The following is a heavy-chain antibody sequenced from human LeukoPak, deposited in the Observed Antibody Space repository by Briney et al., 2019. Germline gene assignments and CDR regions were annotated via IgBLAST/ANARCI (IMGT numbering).Heavy chain of an antibody. CDR1: GYTFTSYY. CDR2: INPSGGST. J-gene: IGHJ4*02. V-gene: IGHV1-46*01. D-gene: IGHD5-12*01. Sequence: ASVKVSCKASGYTFTSYYMHWVRQAPGQGLEWMGIINPSGGSTSYAQKFQGRVTMTRDTSTSTAYMELSSLRSEDTAVYYCARVFYTVAYDYWGQGTLVTVSS. CDR3: ARVFYTVAYDY.